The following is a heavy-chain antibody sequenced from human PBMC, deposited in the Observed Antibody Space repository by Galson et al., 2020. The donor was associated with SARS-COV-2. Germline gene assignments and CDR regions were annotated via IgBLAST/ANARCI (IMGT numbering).Heavy chain of an antibody. Sequence: SETLSLTCAVSGGSISSSNWWSWVRQPPGKGLEWIGEIYHSGSTNYNPSLKSRVTISVDKSKNQFSLKLSSVTAADTAVYYCARRMVVVVPAAIGHYYYMDVWGKGTTVTVSS. J-gene: IGHJ6*03. CDR3: ARRMVVVVPAAIGHYYYMDV. CDR2: IYHSGST. D-gene: IGHD2-2*02. V-gene: IGHV4-4*02. CDR1: GGSISSSNW.